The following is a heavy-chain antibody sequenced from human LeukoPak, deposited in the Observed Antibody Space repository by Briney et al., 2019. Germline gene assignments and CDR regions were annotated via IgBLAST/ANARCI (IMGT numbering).Heavy chain of an antibody. CDR1: GYTFTSYY. Sequence: ASVKVSCKASGYTFTSYYMHWVRQAPGQGLEWMGIINPSGGSTSYAQKFQGRVTMTRDTSTSTVYMELSSLRSEDTAVYYCARELGPRPRPRNSYGFVGDYWGQGTLVTVPS. CDR2: INPSGGST. J-gene: IGHJ4*02. D-gene: IGHD5-18*01. V-gene: IGHV1-46*01. CDR3: ARELGPRPRPRNSYGFVGDY.